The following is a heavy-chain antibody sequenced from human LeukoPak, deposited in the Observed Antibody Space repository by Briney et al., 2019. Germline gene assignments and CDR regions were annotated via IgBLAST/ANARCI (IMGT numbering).Heavy chain of an antibody. V-gene: IGHV3-33*01. CDR1: GFTFSSYG. J-gene: IGHJ4*02. D-gene: IGHD3-9*01. CDR2: IWYDGSNK. Sequence: PGGSLRLSCAASGFTFSSYGMHWVRQALGKGLEWVAVIWYDGSNKYYADSVKGRFTISRDNSKNTLYLQMNSLRAEDTAVYYCARDGELGQKTYYDILTGYYTEYYFDYWGQGTLVTVSS. CDR3: ARDGELGQKTYYDILTGYYTEYYFDY.